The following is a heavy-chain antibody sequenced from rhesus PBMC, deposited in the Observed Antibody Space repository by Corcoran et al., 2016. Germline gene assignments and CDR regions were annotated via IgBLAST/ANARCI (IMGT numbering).Heavy chain of an antibody. CDR2: SSGSGGRT. Sequence: QLQLQESGPGLVKPSETLSLTCAVSGGSISSHYWSGIRQDPGKGLEWIGSSSGSGGRTDHNPSPKSRVTISTDTSKNQFSLKLSSVTAADTAVYYCAREQLYPDYWGQGVLVTVSS. V-gene: IGHV4-173*01. D-gene: IGHD2-21*01. J-gene: IGHJ4*01. CDR3: AREQLYPDY. CDR1: GGSISSHY.